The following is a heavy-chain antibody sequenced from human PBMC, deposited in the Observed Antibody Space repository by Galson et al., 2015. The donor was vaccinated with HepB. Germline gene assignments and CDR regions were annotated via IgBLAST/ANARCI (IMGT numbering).Heavy chain of an antibody. Sequence: TLSLTCTVSGGSISSGGHYWSWIRQHPGKGLEWIGYIYYYGATHYNPSLKSRVSISVDTSKNQFSLKLSSVVAADTAVYYCARSAQSLPNFHNGMDVWGQGTTVIVSS. D-gene: IGHD1-1*01. J-gene: IGHJ6*02. CDR2: IYYYGAT. CDR3: ARSAQSLPNFHNGMDV. CDR1: GGSISSGGHY. V-gene: IGHV4-31*03.